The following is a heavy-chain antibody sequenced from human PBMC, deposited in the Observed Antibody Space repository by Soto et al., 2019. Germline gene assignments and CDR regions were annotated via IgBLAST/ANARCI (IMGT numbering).Heavy chain of an antibody. CDR2: IWYDGSNK. J-gene: IGHJ6*02. CDR1: GFTFSEYG. CDR3: AKRVEVPAAMYYYYYGMDV. D-gene: IGHD2-2*01. V-gene: IGHV3-33*06. Sequence: GGSLRLSCAASGFTFSEYGMHWVRQAPGKGLEWVALIWYDGSNKYYADSVKGRFTISRDNSKNTLYLQMNSLRAEDTAVYYCAKRVEVPAAMYYYYYGMDVWGQGTTVTVSS.